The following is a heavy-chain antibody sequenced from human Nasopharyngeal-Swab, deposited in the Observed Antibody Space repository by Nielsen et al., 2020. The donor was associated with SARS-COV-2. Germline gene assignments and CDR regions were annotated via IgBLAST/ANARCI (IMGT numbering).Heavy chain of an antibody. J-gene: IGHJ3*01. CDR1: GFSFSTYG. Sequence: SCAASGFSFSTYGMHWVRQSPVKGLEWLTNIWYDGSNKYYADSVKGRFTVSRDNSKNTLFLEMDSLRVEDTAVYYCARGSSVHAFDVWGQGTEVTVSS. D-gene: IGHD3-10*01. CDR3: ARGSSVHAFDV. V-gene: IGHV3-33*01. CDR2: IWYDGSNK.